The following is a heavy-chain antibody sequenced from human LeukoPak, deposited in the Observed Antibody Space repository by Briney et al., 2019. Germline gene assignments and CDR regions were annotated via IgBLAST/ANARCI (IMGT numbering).Heavy chain of an antibody. J-gene: IGHJ4*02. CDR2: INPHSGDT. CDR1: RYTFTGYY. CDR3: AKDMRSRGYSGYDCFDY. D-gene: IGHD5-12*01. V-gene: IGHV1-2*02. Sequence: ASVKVSCKASRYTFTGYYMHWVRQAPGQGLEWMGWINPHSGDTNYAQKFQGRVAMTRDTSTSTAYMEVSRLRSDDTAVYYCAKDMRSRGYSGYDCFDYWGQGTLVTVSS.